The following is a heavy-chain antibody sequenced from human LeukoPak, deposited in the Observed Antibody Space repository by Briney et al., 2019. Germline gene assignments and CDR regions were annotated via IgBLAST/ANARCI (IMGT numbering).Heavy chain of an antibody. CDR1: GFTFSSYG. J-gene: IGHJ5*02. Sequence: GGSLRLSCAASGFTFSSYGMHWVRQAPGKGLEWVAVISYDGSNKYYADSVKGRFTISRDNSKNTLYLQMNSLRAEDTAVYYCAKDSRYSADWFDPWGQGTLVTVSS. V-gene: IGHV3-30*18. D-gene: IGHD6-13*01. CDR2: ISYDGSNK. CDR3: AKDSRYSADWFDP.